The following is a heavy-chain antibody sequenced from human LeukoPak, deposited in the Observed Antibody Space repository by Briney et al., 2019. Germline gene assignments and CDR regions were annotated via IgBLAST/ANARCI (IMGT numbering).Heavy chain of an antibody. D-gene: IGHD6-19*01. CDR2: INWNGGST. CDR3: VRETPIAVAGTIYFYFYMDV. CDR1: GFTFSNYW. Sequence: GGSLRLSCAASGFTFSNYWMSWVRQAPGKGLEWVSGINWNGGSTTYADSVRGRFTISRDNAKNSLYLQMSSLRAEDTALYYCVRETPIAVAGTIYFYFYMDVWGKGTTVTVSS. V-gene: IGHV3-20*04. J-gene: IGHJ6*03.